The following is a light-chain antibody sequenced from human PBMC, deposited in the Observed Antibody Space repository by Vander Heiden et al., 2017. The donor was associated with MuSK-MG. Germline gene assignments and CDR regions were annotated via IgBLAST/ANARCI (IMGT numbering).Light chain of an antibody. CDR2: EGS. V-gene: IGKV2D-29*01. CDR1: QSLLRDGKTY. CDR3: MQNLNPRT. J-gene: IGKJ1*01. Sequence: DIVLSQTPVSLSVTPGQPASISCKSSQSLLRDGKTYLYWFFQRTGQPPQLLIYEGSMRFYGVPDKFSGSASGKDFTLTRSRGEADDAGVFYCMQNLNPRTFGQGTKVEIK.